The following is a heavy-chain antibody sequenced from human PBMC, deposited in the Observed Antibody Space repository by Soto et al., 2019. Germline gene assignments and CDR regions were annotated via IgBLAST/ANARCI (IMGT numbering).Heavy chain of an antibody. CDR1: GDSVSSNSAA. Sequence: PSQTLSLTCAISGDSVSSNSAAWNWIRQSPSRGLEWLGRTYYRSKWYNDYAVSVKSRITINPDTSKNQFSLQLNSVTPEDTAVYYCARDREMVYATEYYYYGMDVWGQGTTVNVSS. J-gene: IGHJ6*02. CDR2: TYYRSKWYN. D-gene: IGHD2-8*01. CDR3: ARDREMVYATEYYYYGMDV. V-gene: IGHV6-1*01.